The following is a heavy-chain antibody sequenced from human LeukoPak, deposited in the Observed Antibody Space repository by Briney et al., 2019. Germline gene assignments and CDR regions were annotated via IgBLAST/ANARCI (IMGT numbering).Heavy chain of an antibody. Sequence: GGSLRLSCAASGFTVSNTYMSWVRQAPGKGLEWVSLIYSGGGTYSADSVKGRFTISRDISKNTLYLQMNSLRAEDTAVYYCAKPSSGWTPFDPWGQGTLVTVSS. J-gene: IGHJ5*02. CDR3: AKPSSGWTPFDP. D-gene: IGHD6-19*01. CDR1: GFTVSNTY. CDR2: IYSGGGT. V-gene: IGHV3-53*01.